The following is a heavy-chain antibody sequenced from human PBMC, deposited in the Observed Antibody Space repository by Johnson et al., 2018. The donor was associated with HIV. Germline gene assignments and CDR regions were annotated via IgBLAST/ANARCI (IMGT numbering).Heavy chain of an antibody. V-gene: IGHV3-30-3*01. CDR3: SRSFGVTTPGAFDI. Sequence: QVQLVESGGGLVPPGRSLRLSCAASGFTFSSYAMHWVRQAPGKGLEWVAVISYDGSNKYYADSVQGRFTISRDNSKNTLYLQMNSLRAEDTAVYYCSRSFGVTTPGAFDIWGQGTMVTVSS. D-gene: IGHD3-3*01. CDR2: ISYDGSNK. CDR1: GFTFSSYA. J-gene: IGHJ3*02.